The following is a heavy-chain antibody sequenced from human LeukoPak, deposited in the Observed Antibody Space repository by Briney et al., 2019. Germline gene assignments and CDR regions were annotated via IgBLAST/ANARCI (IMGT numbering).Heavy chain of an antibody. CDR2: IDNSGTYI. J-gene: IGHJ6*03. Sequence: KTGGSLRLSCTASGFTFTTYSMDWVRQAPGKGLEWVSSIDNSGTYIYYADSVKGRFTISRDNSKNSLYLQMNSLRAEDTAVYYCARKNYFYYYMDVWGKGTTVTISS. D-gene: IGHD2/OR15-2a*01. CDR1: GFTFTTYS. CDR3: ARKNYFYYYMDV. V-gene: IGHV3-21*01.